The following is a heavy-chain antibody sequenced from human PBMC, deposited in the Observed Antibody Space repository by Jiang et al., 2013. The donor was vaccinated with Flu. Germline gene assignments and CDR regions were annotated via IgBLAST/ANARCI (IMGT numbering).Heavy chain of an antibody. D-gene: IGHD3-10*01. Sequence: SGAEVKKPGASVKVSCKASGYTFTSYGISWVRQAPGQGLEWMGWISAYNGNTNYAQKLQGRVTMTTDTSTSTVYMELRSLRSDDTAVYYCARDSRSITMVRGVGYWGQGTLVTVSS. CDR1: GYTFTSYG. CDR2: ISAYNGNT. V-gene: IGHV1-18*01. J-gene: IGHJ4*02. CDR3: ARDSRSITMVRGVGY.